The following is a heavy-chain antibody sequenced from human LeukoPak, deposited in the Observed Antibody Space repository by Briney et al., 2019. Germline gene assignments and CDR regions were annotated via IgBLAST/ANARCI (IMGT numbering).Heavy chain of an antibody. CDR1: GFTFSSYA. V-gene: IGHV3-23*01. Sequence: GGSLRLSCAASGFTFSSYAMSWVRQAPGKGLEWVSAISGSGGSTYYADSVKGRFTISRDNSKNALYLQMNSLRAEDTAVYYCAKHPIHYYYGMDVWGQGTTVTVSS. CDR3: AKHPIHYYYGMDV. CDR2: ISGSGGST. J-gene: IGHJ6*02.